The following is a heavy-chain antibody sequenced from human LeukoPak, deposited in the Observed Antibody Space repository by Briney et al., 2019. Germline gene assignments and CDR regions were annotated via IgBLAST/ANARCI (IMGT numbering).Heavy chain of an antibody. CDR2: IYYSGST. J-gene: IGHJ6*02. CDR3: ARVRLLWFGEPLYGMDV. Sequence: SETLSLTCTVSGGSISSYYWSWIRQPPGKGLEWLGYIYYSGSTNYNPSLKSRVTISVDTSKNQFSLKLSSVTAADTAVYYCARVRLLWFGEPLYGMDVWGQGTTATVSS. D-gene: IGHD3-10*01. V-gene: IGHV4-59*01. CDR1: GGSISSYY.